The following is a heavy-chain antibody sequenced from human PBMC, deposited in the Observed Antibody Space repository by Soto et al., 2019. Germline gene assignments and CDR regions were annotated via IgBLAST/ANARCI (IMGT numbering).Heavy chain of an antibody. CDR1: GGSISSSNW. CDR2: IYHSGST. D-gene: IGHD5-18*01. J-gene: IGHJ6*02. CDR3: ARIGYSYGYLYGMDV. V-gene: IGHV4-4*02. Sequence: QVQLQESGPGLVKPSGTLSLTCAVSGGSISSSNWRSWVRQPPGKGLEWIGEIYHSGSTNYNPSLKSRVTISVDKSKNQFSLKLSSVTAADTAVYYCARIGYSYGYLYGMDVWGQGTTVTVSS.